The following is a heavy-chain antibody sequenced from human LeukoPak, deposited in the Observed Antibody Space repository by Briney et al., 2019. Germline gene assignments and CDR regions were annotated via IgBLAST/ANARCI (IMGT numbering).Heavy chain of an antibody. V-gene: IGHV3-23*01. Sequence: GGSLRLSCAASGFTFSSYAMSWVRQAPGKGLEWVSAISGSGGSTYYADSVKGRFTISRDNSKNTLYLQMNSLRAEDTAVYYCAKLATRNRLVKYYYYMDVWGKGTTVTVSS. CDR3: AKLATRNRLVKYYYYMDV. J-gene: IGHJ6*03. CDR1: GFTFSSYA. D-gene: IGHD1-1*01. CDR2: ISGSGGST.